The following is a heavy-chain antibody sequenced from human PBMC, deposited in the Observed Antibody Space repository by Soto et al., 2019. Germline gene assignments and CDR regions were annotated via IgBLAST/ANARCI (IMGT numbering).Heavy chain of an antibody. J-gene: IGHJ3*02. CDR2: FDPEDGET. D-gene: IGHD3-3*01. V-gene: IGHV1-24*01. CDR1: GYTLTELS. CDR3: ALTRITIFGVVRNAFDI. Sequence: GASVKVSCKVSGYTLTELSMHWVRQAPGKGLEWMGGFDPEDGETIYAQKFQGRVTMTEDTSTDTAYMELSSLRSEDTAVYYCALTRITIFGVVRNAFDIWGQRTMVTVSS.